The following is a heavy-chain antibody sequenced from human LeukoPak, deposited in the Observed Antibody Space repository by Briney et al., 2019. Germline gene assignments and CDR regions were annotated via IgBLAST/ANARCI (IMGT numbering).Heavy chain of an antibody. CDR3: ARENTVTTIDP. J-gene: IGHJ5*02. V-gene: IGHV7-4-1*02. CDR1: GYTFTNYA. Sequence: ASVKVSCKASGYTFTNYAMNWVRQAPGQGLEWMGWINTNTGNPTYAQGFTGRFVFSLDTSVSTAYLQTSSLKAEDTAVYYCARENTVTTIDPWGQGTLVTVSS. CDR2: INTNTGNP. D-gene: IGHD4-11*01.